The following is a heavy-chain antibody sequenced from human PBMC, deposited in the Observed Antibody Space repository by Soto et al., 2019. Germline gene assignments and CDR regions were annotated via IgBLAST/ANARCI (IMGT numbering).Heavy chain of an antibody. V-gene: IGHV4-34*01. Sequence: SETLSLTCAVYGGSFSGYYWSWIRQPPGKGLERIGEINHSGSTNYNPSLKSRVTISVDTSKNQFSLKLSSVTAADTAVYYCARGLLIHAYYYHYFLAVCGQGTSVTGSS. J-gene: IGHJ6*03. CDR1: GGSFSGYY. CDR3: ARGLLIHAYYYHYFLAV. CDR2: INHSGST.